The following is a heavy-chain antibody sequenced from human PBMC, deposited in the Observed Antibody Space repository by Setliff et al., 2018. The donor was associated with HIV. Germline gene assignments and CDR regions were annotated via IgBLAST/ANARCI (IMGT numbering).Heavy chain of an antibody. CDR3: AVHYYDSSGYDY. CDR1: GFTFSSYS. Sequence: PGGSLRLSCAASGFTFSSYSMNWVRQAPGKGLEWVSSISSSSSYIYYADSVRGRFTISRDNAKNSLYLQMNSLRAEDTAVYYCAVHYYDSSGYDYWGQGTLVTVSS. CDR2: ISSSSSYI. V-gene: IGHV3-21*01. D-gene: IGHD3-22*01. J-gene: IGHJ4*02.